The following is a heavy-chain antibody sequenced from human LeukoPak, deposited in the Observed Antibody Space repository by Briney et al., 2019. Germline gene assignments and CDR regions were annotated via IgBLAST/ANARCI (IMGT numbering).Heavy chain of an antibody. CDR2: IYSGGST. D-gene: IGHD4-23*01. CDR3: ATTHGGNSMFGY. V-gene: IGHV3-53*01. Sequence: TGGSLRLSCAASGFTVSSNYMSWVRQAPGKGLEWVSVIYSGGSTYYADSVKGRFTISRDNSKNTLCLQMNSLRAEDTAVYYCATTHGGNSMFGYWGQGTLVTVSS. CDR1: GFTVSSNY. J-gene: IGHJ4*02.